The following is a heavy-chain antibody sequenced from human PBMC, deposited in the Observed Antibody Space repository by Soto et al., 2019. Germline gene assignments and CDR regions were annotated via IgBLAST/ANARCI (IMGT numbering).Heavy chain of an antibody. D-gene: IGHD3-22*01. V-gene: IGHV4-30-2*05. CDR3: AREKYDSSGRNWFDP. CDR2: IYHSGST. Sequence: SETLSLTCAVSGGSISSGGYSCNWIRQPPGKGLEWIGYIYHSGSTYYNPSLKSRVTISVDTSKNQFSLKLSSVTAADTAVYYCAREKYDSSGRNWFDPWGQGTLVTISS. J-gene: IGHJ5*02. CDR1: GGSISSGGYS.